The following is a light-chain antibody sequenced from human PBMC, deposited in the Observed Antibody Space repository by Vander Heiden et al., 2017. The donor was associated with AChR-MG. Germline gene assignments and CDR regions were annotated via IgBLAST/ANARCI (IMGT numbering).Light chain of an antibody. V-gene: IGKV3-20*01. CDR2: GAS. CDR3: QQYSDTPPGT. Sequence: EVVLTHSPGTLSLSPGERAILSCRASQTAAGSSLAWYQQKPGQAPRLLIYGASSRATGIPDRFSGSGSGTDFTLTISRLEPEDFAVYYCQQYSDTPPGTFGQGTKLEIK. CDR1: QTAAGSS. J-gene: IGKJ2*01.